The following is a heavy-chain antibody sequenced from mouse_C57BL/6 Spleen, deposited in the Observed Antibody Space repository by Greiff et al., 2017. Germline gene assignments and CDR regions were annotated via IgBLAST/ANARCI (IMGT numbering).Heavy chain of an antibody. J-gene: IGHJ3*01. CDR1: GFSLTSYG. V-gene: IGHV2-2*01. CDR3: ATYDGYQGPFSY. CDR2: IWSGGST. Sequence: VMLVESGPGLVQPSQSLSITCTVSGFSLTSYGVHWVRQSPGKGLEWLGVIWSGGSTDCNAAFISILSISKDNSKSQVFFKMNSLQADDTAIDYCATYDGYQGPFSYWGQGTLVTVSA. D-gene: IGHD2-3*01.